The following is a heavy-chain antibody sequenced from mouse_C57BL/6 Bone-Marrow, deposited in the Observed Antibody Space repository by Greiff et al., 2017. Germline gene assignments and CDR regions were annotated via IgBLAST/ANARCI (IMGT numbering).Heavy chain of an antibody. CDR3: ARHYYGSSYGDY. Sequence: VQLVESGPELVKPGASVKISCKASGYAFSSSWMNWVKQRPGKGLEWIGRIYPGDGDTNYNGKFKGKATLTADKSSSTAYMQLSSLTSEDSAVYFCARHYYGSSYGDYWGQGTTLTVSS. CDR1: GYAFSSSW. D-gene: IGHD1-1*01. J-gene: IGHJ2*01. CDR2: IYPGDGDT. V-gene: IGHV1-82*01.